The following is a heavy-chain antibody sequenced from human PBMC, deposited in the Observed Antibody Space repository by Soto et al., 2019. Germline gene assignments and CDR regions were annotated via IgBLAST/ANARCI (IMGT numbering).Heavy chain of an antibody. CDR1: TYTFTNYD. D-gene: IGHD2-21*02. V-gene: IGHV1-8*01. Sequence: ASVKVSCKASTYTFTNYDINWVRQATGQGLEWMGWMNPNSGNTGYAQKFQGRVTMTRNTSKNQFSLKLSSVTAADTAVYYCARHLPYCGGDCYSLDYWGQGTLVTVSS. J-gene: IGHJ4*02. CDR2: MNPNSGNT. CDR3: ARHLPYCGGDCYSLDY.